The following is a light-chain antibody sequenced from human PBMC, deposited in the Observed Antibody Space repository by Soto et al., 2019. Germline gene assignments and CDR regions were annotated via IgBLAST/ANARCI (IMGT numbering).Light chain of an antibody. Sequence: DIQMTQSPSTLSAYVGERVTITCRASQSIRNWLAWYQQKPGQAPKLLSYDASTLESGVPSRFSGSGSGTEFTLTISSLQPDDFATYYCQQYDSYSYAFGQGTKLEIK. J-gene: IGKJ2*01. CDR2: DAS. CDR1: QSIRNW. CDR3: QQYDSYSYA. V-gene: IGKV1-5*01.